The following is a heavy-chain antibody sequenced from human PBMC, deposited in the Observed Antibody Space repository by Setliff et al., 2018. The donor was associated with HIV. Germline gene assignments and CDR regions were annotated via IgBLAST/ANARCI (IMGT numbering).Heavy chain of an antibody. CDR3: ARCSYVWGSYRMQP. CDR1: GYTFSDYY. CDR2: MNPNSGNT. Sequence: ASVKVSCKASGYTFSDYYMHWVRQAPGQGLEWMGWMNPNSGNTGYAQKFQGRVTMTRNTSISTAYMELSSLRSEDTAVYYCARCSYVWGSYRMQPWGQGTLVTVSS. J-gene: IGHJ5*02. D-gene: IGHD3-16*02. V-gene: IGHV1-8*02.